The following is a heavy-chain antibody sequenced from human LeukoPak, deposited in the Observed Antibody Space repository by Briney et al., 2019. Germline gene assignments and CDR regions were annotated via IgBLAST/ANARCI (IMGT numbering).Heavy chain of an antibody. J-gene: IGHJ6*02. Sequence: GGSLRLSCAASGFTFSESWMTWVRQVPGQGLEWVAHINHEGGGIQYVNSVKGRFTISRDNAKGSVYLQMNSLRAEDTAIYHCATYINWVAGDVWGQGTTVIVSS. D-gene: IGHD1-1*01. CDR3: ATYINWVAGDV. CDR1: GFTFSESW. CDR2: INHEGGGI. V-gene: IGHV3-7*01.